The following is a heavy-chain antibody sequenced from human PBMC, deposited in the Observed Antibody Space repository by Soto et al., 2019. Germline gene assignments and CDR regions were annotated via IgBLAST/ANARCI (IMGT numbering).Heavy chain of an antibody. J-gene: IGHJ6*02. CDR2: ISAYNGNT. CDR3: ARGEGPRFHQLPLYYYYGMDV. D-gene: IGHD2-2*01. V-gene: IGHV1-18*01. CDR1: GYTFTSYG. Sequence: ASVKVSCKASGYTFTSYGISWVRQAPGQGLEWMGWISAYNGNTNYAQKLQGRVTMTTDTSTSTAYMELRSLRSDDTAVYYCARGEGPRFHQLPLYYYYGMDVWGQGTTVTV.